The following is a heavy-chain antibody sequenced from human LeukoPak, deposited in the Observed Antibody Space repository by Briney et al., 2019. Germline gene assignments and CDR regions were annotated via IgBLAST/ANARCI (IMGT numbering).Heavy chain of an antibody. Sequence: ASVKVSCKASGGTFSSYAISWVRQAPGQGLEWMGGIIPIFGTANYAQKFQGRVTITADKSTSTAYMELSSLRSEDTAVYYCARRTRRLLSGAFDIWGQGTMVTVSS. V-gene: IGHV1-69*06. J-gene: IGHJ3*02. CDR1: GGTFSSYA. D-gene: IGHD3-10*01. CDR2: IIPIFGTA. CDR3: ARRTRRLLSGAFDI.